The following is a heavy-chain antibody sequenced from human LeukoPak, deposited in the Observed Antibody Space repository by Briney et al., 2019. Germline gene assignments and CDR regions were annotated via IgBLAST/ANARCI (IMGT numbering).Heavy chain of an antibody. CDR3: ASEVSRDGYKLDAFDI. D-gene: IGHD5-24*01. CDR1: GYTFTSYD. J-gene: IGHJ3*02. V-gene: IGHV1-8*01. CDR2: MNPNSGNT. Sequence: ASVKVSCKASGYTFTSYDINWVRQATGQGLEWMGWMNPNSGNTGYAQKFQGRVTMTRNTSISTAYMELSSLRSEDTAVYYCASEVSRDGYKLDAFDIWGQGTMVTVSS.